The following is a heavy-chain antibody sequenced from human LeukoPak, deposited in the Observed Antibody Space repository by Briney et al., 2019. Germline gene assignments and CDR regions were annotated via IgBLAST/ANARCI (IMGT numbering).Heavy chain of an antibody. CDR1: GGSISSGGYF. J-gene: IGHJ4*02. D-gene: IGHD4-17*01. Sequence: SETLSLTCTVSGGSISSGGYFWSWIRQHPGKGLEWIGYIYYSGSTYYNPSLKSRITISIDTSKNQFSLKLSSVTATDSAVYFCARNRNYGDNAIGHWGQGTLVTVSS. CDR3: ARNRNYGDNAIGH. CDR2: IYYSGST. V-gene: IGHV4-31*03.